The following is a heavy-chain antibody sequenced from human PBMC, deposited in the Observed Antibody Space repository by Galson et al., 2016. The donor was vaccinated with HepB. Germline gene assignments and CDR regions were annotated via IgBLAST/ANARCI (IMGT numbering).Heavy chain of an antibody. V-gene: IGHV2-70*01. D-gene: IGHD4-17*01. Sequence: PALVKPTQTVTLTCTFSGFSLNTRGMCVSWIRQPPGKALEWLVLIEWEDDKYYSTSLKTRLTISKDTSKNQVVLTVANMDPVDTATYYCARTQTSVTTSYYFDNWGQGTLVTVSS. CDR3: ARTQTSVTTSYYFDN. CDR1: GFSLNTRGMC. J-gene: IGHJ4*02. CDR2: IEWEDDK.